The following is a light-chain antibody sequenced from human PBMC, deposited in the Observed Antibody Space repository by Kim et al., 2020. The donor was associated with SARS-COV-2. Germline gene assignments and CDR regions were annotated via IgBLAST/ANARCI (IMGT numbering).Light chain of an antibody. CDR3: QQYHRWYT. Sequence: LSASIGDRVTITHRTSQTINNWLAWYQHKPGTAPKLLISKASTLESGVPSRFSGSGSGTEFTLTISSLQPEDSATYYCQQYHRWYTFGQGTKLEI. CDR1: QTINNW. CDR2: KAS. J-gene: IGKJ2*01. V-gene: IGKV1-5*03.